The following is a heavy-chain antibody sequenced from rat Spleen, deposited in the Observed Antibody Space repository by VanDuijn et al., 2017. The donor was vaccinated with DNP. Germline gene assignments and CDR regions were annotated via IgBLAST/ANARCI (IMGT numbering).Heavy chain of an antibody. J-gene: IGHJ4*01. Sequence: QVQLKESGPGMVQPSQTLSLTCTVSGFSLTDYSVHWVRQPPGKVLEWIAAISSGGSTDYNSALKSRLSISRDTSKSLVFLKMNSLQTEDTAIYYCTRGYSGEGAMDAWGQGTSVTVSS. V-gene: IGHV2-19*01. D-gene: IGHD1-1*01. CDR3: TRGYSGEGAMDA. CDR2: ISSGGST. CDR1: GFSLTDYS.